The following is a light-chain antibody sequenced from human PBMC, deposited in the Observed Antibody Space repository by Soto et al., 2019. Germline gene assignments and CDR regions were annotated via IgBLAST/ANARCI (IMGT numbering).Light chain of an antibody. CDR3: CSFAGRTTYL. CDR1: SSDVGSYNF. J-gene: IGLJ1*01. V-gene: IGLV2-23*02. Sequence: QSALTQPASVSGSPGQSITISCTGTSSDVGSYNFLSWFQHHPGKAPKLMIYEVTKRPSGVSSPFSGSKSGNTASLTISGLQAEDAADYYCCSFAGRTTYLFGTGTKLTVL. CDR2: EVT.